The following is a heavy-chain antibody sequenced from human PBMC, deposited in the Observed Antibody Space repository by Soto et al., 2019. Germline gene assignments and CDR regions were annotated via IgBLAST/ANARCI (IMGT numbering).Heavy chain of an antibody. V-gene: IGHV4-34*01. D-gene: IGHD2-8*01. CDR3: ARPLVGYCTNGVCYTDYYYYYGMDV. CDR2: INHIGST. J-gene: IGHJ6*02. Sequence: QXPGXXXXWXGEINHIGSTNYNPSLKSRVTISVDTSKNHFSLKLSFVTAADTAVYYCARPLVGYCTNGVCYTDYYYYYGMDVWGQGTTVTVSS.